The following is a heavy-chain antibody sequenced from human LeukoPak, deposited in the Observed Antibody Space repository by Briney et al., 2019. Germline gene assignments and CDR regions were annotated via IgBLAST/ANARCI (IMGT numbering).Heavy chain of an antibody. D-gene: IGHD6-19*01. V-gene: IGHV3-53*01. Sequence: GGSLRLSCAASGFTVSSNYMSWVRRAPGKGLEWVSVIYSGGSTYYADSVKGRFTISRDNSKNTPYLQMNSLRVEDTAVYYCAKDRGSVAVAGIDYWGQGTLVTVSS. CDR2: IYSGGST. CDR1: GFTVSSNY. CDR3: AKDRGSVAVAGIDY. J-gene: IGHJ4*02.